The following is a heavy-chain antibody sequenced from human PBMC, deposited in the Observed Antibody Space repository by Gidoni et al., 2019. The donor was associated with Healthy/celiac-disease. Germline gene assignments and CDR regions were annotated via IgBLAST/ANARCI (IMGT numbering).Heavy chain of an antibody. CDR3: AREKFLEWLSGY. CDR1: GFTLSSYG. J-gene: IGHJ4*02. D-gene: IGHD3-3*01. CDR2: ISSSSNYI. Sequence: EVQLVESGGGRVKPGGSLRLSCAASGFTLSSYGMNWIRQAPRKGLEWVSSISSSSNYIYYADSVKGRFTISRDNAKNSMYLQMNSLRAEDTAVYYCAREKFLEWLSGYWGQGTLVTVSS. V-gene: IGHV3-21*01.